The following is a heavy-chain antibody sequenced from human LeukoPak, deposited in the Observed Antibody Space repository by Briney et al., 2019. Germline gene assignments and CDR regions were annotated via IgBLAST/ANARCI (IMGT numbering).Heavy chain of an antibody. J-gene: IGHJ4*02. CDR1: GYTFTGYY. V-gene: IGHV1-2*02. D-gene: IGHD3-10*01. Sequence: GASVKVSCKASGYTFTGYYIHWVRQSPGQGPEWMGWFNPNSGATDSAQKFQGRVTMTGDTSISTAYKELSGLTSDDTAVYYCAREYGSGYYYVYLDYWGQGTLVTVSS. CDR3: AREYGSGYYYVYLDY. CDR2: FNPNSGAT.